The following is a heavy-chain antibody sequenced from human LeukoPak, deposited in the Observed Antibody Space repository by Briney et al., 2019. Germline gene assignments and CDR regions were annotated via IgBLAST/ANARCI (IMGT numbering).Heavy chain of an antibody. D-gene: IGHD6-19*01. Sequence: GGSLRLSCAASGFTFSSYGMHWVRQAPGKGLEWVAFIRYDGSNKYYADSVKGRFTISRDNSKNTLYLQMNSLRAEDTAVYYCAKDVGIGSSGWYDPWYFDYWGQGTLVTVSS. V-gene: IGHV3-30*02. J-gene: IGHJ4*02. CDR1: GFTFSSYG. CDR3: AKDVGIGSSGWYDPWYFDY. CDR2: IRYDGSNK.